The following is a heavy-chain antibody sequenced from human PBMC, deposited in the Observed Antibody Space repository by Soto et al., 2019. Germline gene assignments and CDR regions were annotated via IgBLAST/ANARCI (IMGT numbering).Heavy chain of an antibody. D-gene: IGHD2-15*01. Sequence: GGSLRLSCAASGFTFSSYGMHWVRQAPGKGLEWVAVISYDGSNKYYADSVKGPFTISRDNSKNTLYLQMNSLRAEDTAVYYCEKNSGKYNNYGMDLWGQGTTVTVSS. CDR2: ISYDGSNK. CDR1: GFTFSSYG. CDR3: EKNSGKYNNYGMDL. J-gene: IGHJ6*02. V-gene: IGHV3-30*18.